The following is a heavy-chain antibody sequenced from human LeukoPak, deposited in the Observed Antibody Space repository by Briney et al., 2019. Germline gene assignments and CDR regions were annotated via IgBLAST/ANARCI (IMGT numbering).Heavy chain of an antibody. CDR1: GFTFNNYA. J-gene: IGHJ4*02. Sequence: GGSLRLSCAASGFTFNNYAMSWVRQAPGKGLEWVSVISGSDTSTYYADSVKGRFTISRDNSKNTVYLQMNSLRAEDTAVYYCARGGDTYGREDYWGQGTLVTVSS. CDR2: ISGSDTST. CDR3: ARGGDTYGREDY. D-gene: IGHD5-18*01. V-gene: IGHV3-23*01.